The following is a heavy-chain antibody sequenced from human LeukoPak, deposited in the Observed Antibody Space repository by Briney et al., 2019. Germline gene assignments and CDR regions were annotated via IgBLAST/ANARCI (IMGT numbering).Heavy chain of an antibody. CDR2: ISTSSSHI. V-gene: IGHV3-21*01. Sequence: GGSLRLSCAASGLTFRSYSMNWVRQAPGMGLEWVSSISTSSSHIYYADSVEGRFTISRDNAKNSLYLQMNSLRAEDTAVYHCVRSYYGMDVWGQGTTVSVSS. J-gene: IGHJ6*02. CDR1: GLTFRSYS. CDR3: VRSYYGMDV.